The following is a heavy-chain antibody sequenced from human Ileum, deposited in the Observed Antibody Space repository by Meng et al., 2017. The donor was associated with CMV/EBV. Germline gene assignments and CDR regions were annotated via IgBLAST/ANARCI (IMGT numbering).Heavy chain of an antibody. V-gene: IGHV3-43D*03. J-gene: IGHJ6*02. Sequence: GGSLRLSCAASGFTFDDYAMHWVRQAPGKGLEWVSLISWDGGSTYYADSVKGRFTISRDNSKNSLYLQMNSLRAEDTALYYCARSSTSVYYYYGMDVWGQGTTVTVSS. CDR1: GFTFDDYA. CDR3: ARSSTSVYYYYGMDV. CDR2: ISWDGGST. D-gene: IGHD2-2*01.